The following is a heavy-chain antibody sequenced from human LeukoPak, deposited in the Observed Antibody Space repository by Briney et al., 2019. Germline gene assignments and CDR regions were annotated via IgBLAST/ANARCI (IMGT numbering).Heavy chain of an antibody. CDR3: ARVGSIAAADY. Sequence: SETLSLTCTVSGGSISSYYWSWIRQPPGKGLEWIGYIYYSGSTNYNPSLKSRVTISVDTSKNQFSLKLSSVTAADTAVYYCARVGSIAAADYWGQGTLVTVSS. CDR2: IYYSGST. D-gene: IGHD6-13*01. J-gene: IGHJ4*02. CDR1: GGSISSYY. V-gene: IGHV4-59*01.